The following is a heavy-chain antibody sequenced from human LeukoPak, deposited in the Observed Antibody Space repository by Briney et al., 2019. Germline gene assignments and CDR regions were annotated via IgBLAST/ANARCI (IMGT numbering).Heavy chain of an antibody. CDR1: GFTFSSYS. CDR3: ARMGLYDSSGYYSLEYFQH. Sequence: PGGSLRLSCAASGFTFSSYSMSWVRQAPGKGLEWVSSISSSSSYIYYADSVKGRFTISRDNAKNSLYLQMNSLRAEDTAVYYCARMGLYDSSGYYSLEYFQHWGQGTLVTVSS. D-gene: IGHD3-22*01. CDR2: ISSSSSYI. J-gene: IGHJ1*01. V-gene: IGHV3-21*01.